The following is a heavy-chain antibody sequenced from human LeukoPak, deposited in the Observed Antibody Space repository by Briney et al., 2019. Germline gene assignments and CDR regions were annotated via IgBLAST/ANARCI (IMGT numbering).Heavy chain of an antibody. CDR2: MNPNSGNT. CDR3: ARIMPSRRGRGWFDP. V-gene: IGHV1-8*02. CDR1: GYTFTSYY. Sequence: ASVKVSCKASGYTFTSYYMHWVRQATGQGLEWMGWMNPNSGNTGYAQKFQGRVTMTRNTSISTAYMELSSLRSEDTAVYYCARIMPSRRGRGWFDPWGQGTLVTVSS. D-gene: IGHD2-2*01. J-gene: IGHJ5*02.